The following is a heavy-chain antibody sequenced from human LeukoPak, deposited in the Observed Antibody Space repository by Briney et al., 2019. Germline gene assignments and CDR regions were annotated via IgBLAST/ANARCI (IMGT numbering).Heavy chain of an antibody. CDR2: IKEDGSEK. Sequence: PGGSLRLSCAASGFTFSTYWMDWVRQAPGKGLEWVANIKEDGSEKYYEDSVKGRFTISRDNAKNSLYLQMNSLRAEDTAAYYCARNVGWFRFDYWGQGTLVTVSS. D-gene: IGHD2-15*01. V-gene: IGHV3-7*03. CDR3: ARNVGWFRFDY. J-gene: IGHJ4*02. CDR1: GFTFSTYW.